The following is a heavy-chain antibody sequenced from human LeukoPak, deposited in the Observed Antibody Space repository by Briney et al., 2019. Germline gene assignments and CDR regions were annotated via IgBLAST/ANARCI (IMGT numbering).Heavy chain of an antibody. CDR2: ISYDGSNK. CDR3: AKDRRPYYYDSSGYYYP. CDR1: GFTFSSYG. D-gene: IGHD3-22*01. Sequence: GGSLRLSCAASGFTFSSYGMHWDRQAPGKGLEWVAVISYDGSNKYYADSVKGRFTISRDNSKNTLYLQMNSLRAEDTAVYYCAKDRRPYYYDSSGYYYPWGQGTLVTVSS. J-gene: IGHJ5*02. V-gene: IGHV3-30*18.